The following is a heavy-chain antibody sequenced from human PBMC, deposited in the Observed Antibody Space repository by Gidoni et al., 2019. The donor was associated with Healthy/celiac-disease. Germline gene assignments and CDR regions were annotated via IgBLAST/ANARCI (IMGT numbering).Heavy chain of an antibody. CDR3: ARDNGSGWYNY. CDR1: GFTFSSYG. J-gene: IGHJ4*02. D-gene: IGHD6-19*01. Sequence: GFTFSSYGMHWVRQAPGKGLEWVAVIWYDGSNKYYADSVKGRFTISRDNSKNTLYLQMNSLRAEDTAVYYCARDNGSGWYNYWGQGTLVTVSS. V-gene: IGHV3-33*01. CDR2: IWYDGSNK.